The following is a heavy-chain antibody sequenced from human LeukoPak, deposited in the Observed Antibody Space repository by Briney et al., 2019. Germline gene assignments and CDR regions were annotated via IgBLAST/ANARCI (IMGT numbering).Heavy chain of an antibody. V-gene: IGHV3-53*01. J-gene: IGHJ6*02. CDR1: GLTVSGNC. Sequence: GGSLRLSCVASGLTVSGNCTSWVRQAPGKGLEWVSVIFSDGSTYYSDSVKGRFTISRDNSKNTLYLQMNSLRPEDTAVYYCAREDNGWYLYYYYGMDVWGQGTTVTVSS. D-gene: IGHD6-19*01. CDR2: IFSDGST. CDR3: AREDNGWYLYYYYGMDV.